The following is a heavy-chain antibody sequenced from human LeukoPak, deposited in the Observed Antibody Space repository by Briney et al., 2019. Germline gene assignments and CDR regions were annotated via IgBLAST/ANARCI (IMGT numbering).Heavy chain of an antibody. Sequence: SETLSLTCTVSGDSISSYYWSWIRQPPGKGLEWIGYIYYSGSTNYNPSLKSRVTISVDTSKNQFSLKLSSVTAADTAVYYCARGGVVVPAAIGSYYMDVWGKGTTVTVSS. CDR3: ARGGVVVPAAIGSYYMDV. CDR2: IYYSGST. J-gene: IGHJ6*03. D-gene: IGHD2-2*01. V-gene: IGHV4-59*01. CDR1: GDSISSYY.